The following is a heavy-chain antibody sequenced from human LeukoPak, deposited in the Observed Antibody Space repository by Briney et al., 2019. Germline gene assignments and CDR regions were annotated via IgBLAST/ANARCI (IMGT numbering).Heavy chain of an antibody. CDR1: GFTFSSYS. J-gene: IGHJ6*03. Sequence: GGSLRLSCAASGFTFSSYSMNWVRQAPGKGLEWVSSISSSSYIYYADSVKGRFTISRDNAKNSLYLQMNSLRAEDTAVYYCARAGDYYYYMDVWGKGTTVTVSS. CDR2: ISSSSYI. V-gene: IGHV3-21*01. CDR3: ARAGDYYYYMDV. D-gene: IGHD3-10*01.